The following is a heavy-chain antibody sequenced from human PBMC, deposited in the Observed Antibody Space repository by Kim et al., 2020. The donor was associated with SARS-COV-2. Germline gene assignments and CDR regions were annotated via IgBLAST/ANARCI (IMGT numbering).Heavy chain of an antibody. V-gene: IGHV3-33*05. J-gene: IGHJ4*02. D-gene: IGHD3-22*01. CDR2: ISYDGSNK. Sequence: GGSLRLSCAASGFTFSSYGMHWVRQAPGKGLEWVAVISYDGSNKYYADSVKGRFTISRDNSKNTLYLQMNSLRAEDTAVYYCARDSSHKDYYDSSGYREGRLDYWGQGTLVTVSS. CDR3: ARDSSHKDYYDSSGYREGRLDY. CDR1: GFTFSSYG.